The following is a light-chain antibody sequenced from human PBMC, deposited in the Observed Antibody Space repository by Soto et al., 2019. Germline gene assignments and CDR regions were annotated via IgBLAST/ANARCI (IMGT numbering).Light chain of an antibody. CDR1: QGISSA. Sequence: AIQLTQSPSSLSASVRDRVTITCRASQGISSALAWYQQKPGKAPKLLIYDASSLESGVPSRFSGSGSGTDFTLTISSLQPEDFANYYCQQFNSFPITFGQGTRLEIK. V-gene: IGKV1-13*02. J-gene: IGKJ5*01. CDR2: DAS. CDR3: QQFNSFPIT.